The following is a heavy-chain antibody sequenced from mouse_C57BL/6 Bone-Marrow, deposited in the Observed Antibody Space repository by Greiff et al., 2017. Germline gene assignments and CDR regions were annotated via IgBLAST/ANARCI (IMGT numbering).Heavy chain of an antibody. V-gene: IGHV5-4*01. CDR1: GFTFSSYA. D-gene: IGHD2-4*01. CDR3: ARAPDYDGPMDY. J-gene: IGHJ4*01. Sequence: EVQGVESGGGLVKPGGSLKLSCAASGFTFSSYAMSWVRQTPEKRLEWVATISDGGSYTYYPDNVKGRFTISRDTAKNNLYLQMSHLKSEDTAMYYCARAPDYDGPMDYWGQGTSVTVSS. CDR2: ISDGGSYT.